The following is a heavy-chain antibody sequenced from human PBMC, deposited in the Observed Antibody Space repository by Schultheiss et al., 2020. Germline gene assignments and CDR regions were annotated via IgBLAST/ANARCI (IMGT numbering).Heavy chain of an antibody. CDR2: ISYDGSNK. V-gene: IGHV3-30*04. D-gene: IGHD2-15*01. Sequence: GESLKISCAASGFTFSSYAMHWVRQAPGKGLEWVAVISYDGSNKYYADSVKGRFTISRDNSKNTLYQQMNSLRAEDTAVYYCARGRAGMVARPFQHWGQGTLVTGS. CDR3: ARGRAGMVARPFQH. CDR1: GFTFSSYA. J-gene: IGHJ1*01.